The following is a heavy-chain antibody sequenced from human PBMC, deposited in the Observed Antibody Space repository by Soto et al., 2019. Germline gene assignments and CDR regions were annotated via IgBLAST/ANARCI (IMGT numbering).Heavy chain of an antibody. J-gene: IGHJ6*02. CDR2: IDPSDSYT. V-gene: IGHV5-10-1*01. CDR1: GYSFTSYW. CDR3: ASPTDGSEGNRFYLMAV. Sequence: GESLKISCKGSGYSFTSYWISWVRQMPGKGLEWMGRIDPSDSYTNYSPSFQGHVTISADKSIGTAYLQWSSLKASDTAMYYCASPTDGSEGNRFYLMAVRARGTTDTVSS. D-gene: IGHD3-10*01.